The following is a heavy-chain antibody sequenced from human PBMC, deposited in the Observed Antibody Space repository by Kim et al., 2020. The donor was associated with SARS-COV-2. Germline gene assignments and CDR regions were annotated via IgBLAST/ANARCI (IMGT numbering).Heavy chain of an antibody. J-gene: IGHJ6*03. D-gene: IGHD6-6*01. Sequence: KGRFTISRDNAKNSLYLQMNSLRAEDTAVYYCAREKYSSLQRYYYYMDVWGKGTTVTVSS. CDR3: AREKYSSLQRYYYYMDV. V-gene: IGHV3-11*06.